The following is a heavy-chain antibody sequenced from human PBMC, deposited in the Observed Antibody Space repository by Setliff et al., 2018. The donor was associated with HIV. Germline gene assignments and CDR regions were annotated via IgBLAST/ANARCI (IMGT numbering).Heavy chain of an antibody. CDR1: VYSISSGYY. D-gene: IGHD3-9*01. J-gene: IGHJ4*02. Sequence: SETLSLTCGVSVYSISSGYYWGWIRQPPGKGLEWIASIFHTGSTYYNPSLKSRASISADPSNNHFSLNLSSVTAADTAVYYCARHTVENYDVLTGDHPLGGFDHWGQGILVTV. CDR3: ARHTVENYDVLTGDHPLGGFDH. CDR2: IFHTGST. V-gene: IGHV4-38-2*01.